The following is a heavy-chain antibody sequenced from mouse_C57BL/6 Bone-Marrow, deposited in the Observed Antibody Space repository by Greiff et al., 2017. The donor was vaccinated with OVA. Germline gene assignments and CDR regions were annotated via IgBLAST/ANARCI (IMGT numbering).Heavy chain of an antibody. Sequence: VQLQQSGAELVRPGASVKLSCTASGFNIKDDYMHWVKQRPEQGLEWIGWIDPENGDTEYASKFQGKATITAYTSSNTAYLQLSSLTSEDTAVYYCTTLWSYFDYWGQGTTLTVSS. D-gene: IGHD1-1*01. CDR3: TTLWSYFDY. CDR2: IDPENGDT. CDR1: GFNIKDDY. J-gene: IGHJ2*01. V-gene: IGHV14-4*01.